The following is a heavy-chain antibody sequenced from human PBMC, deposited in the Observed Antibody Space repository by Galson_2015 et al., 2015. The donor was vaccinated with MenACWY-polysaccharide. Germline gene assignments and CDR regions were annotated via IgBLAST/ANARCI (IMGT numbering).Heavy chain of an antibody. CDR2: ISSSGSTI. V-gene: IGHV3-48*03. D-gene: IGHD2-21*02. CDR1: GFTFSSYE. J-gene: IGHJ3*02. CDR3: ARDTYCGGDCYSAFDI. Sequence: SLRLSCAASGFTFSSYEMNWVRQAPGKGLEWVSYISSSGSTIYYADSVKGRFTISRDNAKNSLYLQMNSLRAEDTAVYYCARDTYCGGDCYSAFDIWGQGTMVTVSS.